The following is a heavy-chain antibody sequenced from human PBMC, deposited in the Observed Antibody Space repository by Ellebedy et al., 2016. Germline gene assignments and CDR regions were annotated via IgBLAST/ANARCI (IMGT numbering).Heavy chain of an antibody. D-gene: IGHD4-17*01. CDR2: ISYDGSNK. CDR3: TTTVTTGYFDL. CDR1: GFTFSSYG. Sequence: GESLKISXAASGFTFSSYGMHWVRQAPGKGLEWVAVISYDGSNKYYADSVKGRFTISRDNSKNTLYLQMNSLRAEDTAVYYCTTTVTTGYFDLWGRGTLVTVSS. J-gene: IGHJ2*01. V-gene: IGHV3-30*03.